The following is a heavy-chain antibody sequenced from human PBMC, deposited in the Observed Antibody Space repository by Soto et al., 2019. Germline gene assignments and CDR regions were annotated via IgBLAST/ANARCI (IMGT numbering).Heavy chain of an antibody. CDR3: ARAGYCSGGRCYANYHFQP. CDR2: ISSSDSTI. Sequence: QVQLVESGGGLVKPGGSLRLSCAGSGFTFSDYYMSWIRQAPGKGLERVSYISSSDSTIYYADSVKGRFTISRDNAKNSMYLQMNSLRAEDTAVYYCARAGYCSGGRCYANYHFQPWGQGTLVTVSS. J-gene: IGHJ1*01. V-gene: IGHV3-11*01. CDR1: GFTFSDYY. D-gene: IGHD2-15*01.